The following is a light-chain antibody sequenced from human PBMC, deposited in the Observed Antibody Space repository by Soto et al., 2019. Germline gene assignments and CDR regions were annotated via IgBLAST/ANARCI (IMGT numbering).Light chain of an antibody. CDR1: SSDDGSYNR. J-gene: IGLJ1*01. Sequence: QSVLTEPPSVSGSPGQSVAISCTGTSSDDGSYNRVSWYQQPPGTAPKLMIYEVSNRPSGVPDRSSGSKSGHTASLTISGLQAEDEAEYYFSSHSSSSTYVFGTGTKVTVL. CDR3: SSHSSSSTYV. V-gene: IGLV2-18*02. CDR2: EVS.